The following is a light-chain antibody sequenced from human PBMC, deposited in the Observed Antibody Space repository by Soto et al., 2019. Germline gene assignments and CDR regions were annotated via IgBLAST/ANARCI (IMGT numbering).Light chain of an antibody. CDR1: SSDVGGYNY. V-gene: IGLV2-14*01. CDR2: EVS. CDR3: SSYGSRSTRV. J-gene: IGLJ2*01. Sequence: QSALTQPASVSGAPGQSITISCTGTSSDVGGYNYVSWYQQHPGKAPKLMIYEVSNRPSGVSKRFSGSKSGNAASLTISGLQAEDEADYYCSSYGSRSTRVFGGGTQLTVL.